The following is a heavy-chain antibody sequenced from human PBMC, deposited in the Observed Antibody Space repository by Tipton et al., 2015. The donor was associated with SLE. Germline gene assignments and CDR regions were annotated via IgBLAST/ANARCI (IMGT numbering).Heavy chain of an antibody. CDR2: ISYDGSNK. D-gene: IGHD6-13*01. Sequence: RSLRLSCAASGFTFSSYGMHWVRQAPGKGLEWVAVISYDGSNKYYADSVKGRFTISRDNSKNTLYLQMNSLRAEDTAVYYCAKEDGYSSSYYYYYMDVWGKGTTVTVSS. J-gene: IGHJ6*03. CDR3: AKEDGYSSSYYYYYMDV. CDR1: GFTFSSYG. V-gene: IGHV3-30*18.